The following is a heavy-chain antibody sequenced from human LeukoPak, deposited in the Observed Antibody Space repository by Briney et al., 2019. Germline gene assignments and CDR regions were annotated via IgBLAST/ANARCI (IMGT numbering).Heavy chain of an antibody. J-gene: IGHJ6*02. D-gene: IGHD5-12*01. CDR3: VKYSGGLPICGMDV. CDR1: GFAFSSYG. CDR2: ISSNGGST. V-gene: IGHV3-64D*09. Sequence: GGSLRLSCSASGFAFSSYGMHWVRQAPGKGLDYVSAISSNGGSTYYADSVEGRFTISRDNSKNTLHLQMSSLSPEYTAVYYCVKYSGGLPICGMDVWGQGTTVTVSS.